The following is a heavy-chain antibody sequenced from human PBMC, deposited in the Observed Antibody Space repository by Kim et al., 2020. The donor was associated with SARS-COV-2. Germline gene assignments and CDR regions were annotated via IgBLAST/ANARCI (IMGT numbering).Heavy chain of an antibody. V-gene: IGHV4-59*01. J-gene: IGHJ4*02. D-gene: IGHD6-19*01. Sequence: PSLKSRVPISVDTSKNQFSLSLPSVTAADTAVYFCARSPSSKDGCNRLDYWGQGTLVTVSS. CDR3: ARSPSSKDGCNRLDY.